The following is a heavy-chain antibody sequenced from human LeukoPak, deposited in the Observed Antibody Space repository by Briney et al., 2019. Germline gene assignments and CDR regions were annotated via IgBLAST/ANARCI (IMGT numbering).Heavy chain of an antibody. CDR1: GGSISSYY. CDR3: ARVVPPGRGGHRGVVDY. Sequence: SETLSLTCTVSGGSISSYYWSWIRQPPGKGLEWIGYIYYSGSTNYNPSLKSRVTISVDTSKNQFSLKLSSVTAADTAVYYCARVVPPGRGGHRGVVDYWGQGTLVTVSS. D-gene: IGHD3-10*01. V-gene: IGHV4-59*01. J-gene: IGHJ4*02. CDR2: IYYSGST.